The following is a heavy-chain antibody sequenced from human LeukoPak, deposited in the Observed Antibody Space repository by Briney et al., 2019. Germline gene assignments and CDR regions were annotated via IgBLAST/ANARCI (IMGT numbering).Heavy chain of an antibody. CDR2: IIPIFGTA. V-gene: IGHV1-69*01. CDR3: ARRGPSSSTDY. CDR1: GFTFSSYA. Sequence: SCAASGFTFSSYAISWVRQAPGQGLEWMGGIIPIFGTANYAQKFQGRVTITADESTSTAYMELSSLRSEDTAVYYCARRGPSSSTDYWGQGTLVTVSS. J-gene: IGHJ4*02. D-gene: IGHD2-2*01.